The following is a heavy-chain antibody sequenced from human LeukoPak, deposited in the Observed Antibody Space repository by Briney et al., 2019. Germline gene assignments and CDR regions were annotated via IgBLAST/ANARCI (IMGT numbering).Heavy chain of an antibody. V-gene: IGHV4-4*07. Sequence: SETLSLTCTVSGGSISSYYWSWIRQPAGKGLEWIGRIYTSGSTNYNPSLKSRVTMSVDTSKNQFSLKLISVTAADTAVYYCARMRVRGVFLYFFDYWGQGTLVTVSS. D-gene: IGHD3-10*01. J-gene: IGHJ4*02. CDR2: IYTSGST. CDR3: ARMRVRGVFLYFFDY. CDR1: GGSISSYY.